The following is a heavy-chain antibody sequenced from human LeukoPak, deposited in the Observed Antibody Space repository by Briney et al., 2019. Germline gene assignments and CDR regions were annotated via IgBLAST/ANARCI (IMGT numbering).Heavy chain of an antibody. V-gene: IGHV3-23*01. CDR3: TKAPGPGSYYDTSGYYYFDY. CDR1: GFTFSSSA. J-gene: IGHJ4*02. CDR2: ISDNGYDT. Sequence: GGSLRLSCAASGFTFSSSAMTWVRQAPGNGLEWVSAISDNGYDTFYADSVKGRFTISRHNSKNTLYLQMNRLRAEDTALYYCTKAPGPGSYYDTSGYYYFDYWGQGTLVTVSS. D-gene: IGHD3-22*01.